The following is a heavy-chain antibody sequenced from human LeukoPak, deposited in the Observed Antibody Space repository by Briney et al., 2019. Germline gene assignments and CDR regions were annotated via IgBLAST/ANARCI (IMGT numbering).Heavy chain of an antibody. CDR3: ASESVALAGIDY. D-gene: IGHD6-19*01. J-gene: IGHJ4*02. Sequence: SETLSLTCAVYGGSFSGYYWSWIRRPPGKGLEWIGYISYSGSTNYNPSLKSRVTISVDTSRNQFSLKLSSVTAADTAVYYCASESVALAGIDYWGQGTLVTVSS. CDR1: GGSFSGYY. V-gene: IGHV4-59*08. CDR2: ISYSGST.